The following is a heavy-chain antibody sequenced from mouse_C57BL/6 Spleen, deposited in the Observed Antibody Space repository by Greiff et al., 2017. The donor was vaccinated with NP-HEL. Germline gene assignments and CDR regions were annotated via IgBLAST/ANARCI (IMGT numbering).Heavy chain of an antibody. CDR3: ARQRYCCGSSYGYFDV. CDR1: GFTFSDYG. J-gene: IGHJ1*03. D-gene: IGHD1-1*01. CDR2: ISSGSSTI. Sequence: EVQLVASGGGLVKPGGSLKLSCAASGFTFSDYGMHWVRQAPEKGLEWVAYISSGSSTIYYADTVKGRFTISRDNAKHTLFLQMNSLQSEDTAMYYCARQRYCCGSSYGYFDVWGTGTTVTVSS. V-gene: IGHV5-17*01.